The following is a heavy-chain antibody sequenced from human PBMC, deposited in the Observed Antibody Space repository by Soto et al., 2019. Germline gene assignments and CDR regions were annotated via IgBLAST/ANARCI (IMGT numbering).Heavy chain of an antibody. CDR3: ARAAGAVPAASGMDG. CDR1: GGSISSAGYS. Sequence: SETLSLTCAVSGGSISSAGYSWSWIRQPPGKGLEWVGYIYYSGSTYYHPSLKSRVTIDRFGNQFSLKLSSVTAADTAVYYCARAAGAVPAASGMDGWGQGTTVTVSS. CDR2: IYYSGST. D-gene: IGHD2-2*01. V-gene: IGHV4-30-2*01. J-gene: IGHJ6*02.